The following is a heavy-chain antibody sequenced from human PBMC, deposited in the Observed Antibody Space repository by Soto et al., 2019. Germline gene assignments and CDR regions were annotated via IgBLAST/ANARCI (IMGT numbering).Heavy chain of an antibody. CDR1: GDSVSSNSAA. CDR2: TYYRSKWYN. D-gene: IGHD6-13*01. J-gene: IGHJ6*02. V-gene: IGHV6-1*01. Sequence: SQTLSLTCAISGDSVSSNSAAWNWIRQSPSRGLKWLGRTYYRSKWYNDYAVSVKSRITINPDTSKNQFSLQLNSVTPEDTAVYYCAREGYSSSWLLGDYYYYGMDVWGQGTTVTVSS. CDR3: AREGYSSSWLLGDYYYYGMDV.